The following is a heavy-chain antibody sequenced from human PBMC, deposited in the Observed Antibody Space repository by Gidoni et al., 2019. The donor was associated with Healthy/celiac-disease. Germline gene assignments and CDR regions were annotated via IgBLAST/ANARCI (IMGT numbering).Heavy chain of an antibody. J-gene: IGHJ4*02. V-gene: IGHV4-39*07. CDR1: GGSISSRSYY. CDR2: IYYSGST. Sequence: QLQLQESGPGLVKPSETLSLPCTVSGGSISSRSYYWVWIRQPPGKGLEWIGSIYYSGSTDYNPSLKSRVTISVDTSKNQFTRKRSSVTAADTAVYYCARDMGEYYFDYWGQGTLVTVSS. CDR3: ARDMGEYYFDY. D-gene: IGHD3-16*01.